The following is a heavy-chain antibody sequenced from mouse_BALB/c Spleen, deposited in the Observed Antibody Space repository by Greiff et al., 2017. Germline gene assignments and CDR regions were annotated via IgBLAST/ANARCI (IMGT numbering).Heavy chain of an antibody. J-gene: IGHJ3*01. CDR3: ARDEGYGNYAY. Sequence: VQGVESGPGLVAPSQSLSITCTVSGFSLTSYGVHWVRQPPGKGLEWLGAIWAGGSTNYNSALMSRLSISKDNSKSQVFLKMNSLQTDDTAMYYCARDEGYGNYAYWGQGTLVTVSA. CDR1: GFSLTSYG. V-gene: IGHV2-9*02. D-gene: IGHD2-1*01. CDR2: IWAGGST.